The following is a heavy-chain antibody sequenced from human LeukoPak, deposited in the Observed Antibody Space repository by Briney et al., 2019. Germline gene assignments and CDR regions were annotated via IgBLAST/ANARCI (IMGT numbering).Heavy chain of an antibody. Sequence: SETLSLTCTVSGGSIRNYYWSWIRQPPGKGLEWIGYIYYSGSTNYNPSLKSRVTISVYTSRNQFSLKLSSVTAADTAVYYCARSYGDYRYYYYYMDVWGKGTTVTISS. J-gene: IGHJ6*03. V-gene: IGHV4-59*12. D-gene: IGHD4-17*01. CDR2: IYYSGST. CDR1: GGSIRNYY. CDR3: ARSYGDYRYYYYYMDV.